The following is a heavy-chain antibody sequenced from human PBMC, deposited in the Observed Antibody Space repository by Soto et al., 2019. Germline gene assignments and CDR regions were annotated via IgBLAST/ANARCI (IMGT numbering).Heavy chain of an antibody. CDR2: IIPIFGTA. CDR3: ARYSSGYSYYFDY. CDR1: GGTFSSYA. Sequence: GASVKVSCKASGGTFSSYAISWVRQAPGQGLEWMGGIIPIFGTADYAQKFQGRVTITADKSTSTAYMELSSLRSEDTAVYYCARYSSGYSYYFDYWGQGTLVTVS. D-gene: IGHD3-22*01. V-gene: IGHV1-69*06. J-gene: IGHJ4*02.